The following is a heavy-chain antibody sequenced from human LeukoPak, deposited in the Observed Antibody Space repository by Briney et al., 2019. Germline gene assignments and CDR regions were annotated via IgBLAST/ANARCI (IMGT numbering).Heavy chain of an antibody. J-gene: IGHJ4*02. CDR2: INHSGST. D-gene: IGHD4-17*01. CDR3: ARKIHGDYNRFDY. Sequence: PSETLSLTCAVYGGSFSGYYWSWIRQPPGKGLEWIGEINHSGSTNYNPSLKTRATITLDKSNNQFSLKLSSVTAADTAVYYRARKIHGDYNRFDYWGQGTLVTVSS. V-gene: IGHV4-34*01. CDR1: GGSFSGYY.